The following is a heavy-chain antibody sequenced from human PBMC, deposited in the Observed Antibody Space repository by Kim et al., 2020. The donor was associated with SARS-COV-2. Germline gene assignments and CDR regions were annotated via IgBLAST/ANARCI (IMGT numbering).Heavy chain of an antibody. V-gene: IGHV3-30*04. D-gene: IGHD1-7*01. CDR2: LSYDGSDK. CDR1: GFTFSSYA. J-gene: IGHJ4*02. CDR3: AREGGTVAGTSVFDY. Sequence: GGSLRLSCAASGFTFSSYAMHWVRQAPGKGLEWVTFLSYDGSDKLYADSVRGRFTVSRYNSKNTLYLQMNSLRTEDTAIYYCAREGGTVAGTSVFDYWGLGALVTVSS.